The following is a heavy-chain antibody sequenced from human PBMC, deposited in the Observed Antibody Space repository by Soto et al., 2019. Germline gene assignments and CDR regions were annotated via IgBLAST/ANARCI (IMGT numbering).Heavy chain of an antibody. V-gene: IGHV3-13*04. CDR1: GFNFRNYD. CDR3: AREIREAVGRGHHYYGLDV. CDR2: IGTIGDT. J-gene: IGHJ6*02. Sequence: HPGGSLRLSCAASGFNFRNYDMHWVRHVPGKGLEWVSAIGTIGDTYYRDSVKGRFTISREDAKYSLYLQMNSLTAGDTAVYYCAREIREAVGRGHHYYGLDVWGQGTTVTVSS. D-gene: IGHD6-13*01.